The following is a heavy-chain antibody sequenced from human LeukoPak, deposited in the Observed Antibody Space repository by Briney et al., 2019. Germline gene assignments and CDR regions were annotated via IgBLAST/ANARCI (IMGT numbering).Heavy chain of an antibody. Sequence: PGESLKISCKGSGYSFTSYWIGWVRQMPGKGLEWMGIIYPGDSDTRYSPSFQGRVTISADKSISTAYLQWSSLKASDTAMYYCARLRWVIVVVPAAGENWFDPWGQGTLVTVSS. CDR2: IYPGDSDT. V-gene: IGHV5-51*01. CDR1: GYSFTSYW. D-gene: IGHD2-2*01. J-gene: IGHJ5*02. CDR3: ARLRWVIVVVPAAGENWFDP.